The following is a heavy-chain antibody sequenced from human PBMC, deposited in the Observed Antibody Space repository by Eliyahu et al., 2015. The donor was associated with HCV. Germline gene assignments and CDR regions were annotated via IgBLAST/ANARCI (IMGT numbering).Heavy chain of an antibody. Sequence: QVQLQESGPGLVKPSETLSLTCXVSXGSIXXYYWSXIRQPPGKGLXGIGYIHYSGSTNYNPPLXSRVTISVDTSKNQFSLNLTSVTAADTAVYYCASGGGGIAVAGTGGWFDPWGQGTLVTVSS. V-gene: IGHV4-59*01. CDR1: XGSIXXYY. J-gene: IGHJ5*02. CDR2: IHYSGST. CDR3: ASGGGGIAVAGTGGWFDP. D-gene: IGHD6-19*01.